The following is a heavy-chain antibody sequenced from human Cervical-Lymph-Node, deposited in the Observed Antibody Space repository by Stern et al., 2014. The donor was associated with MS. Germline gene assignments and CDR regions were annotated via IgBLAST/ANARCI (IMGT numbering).Heavy chain of an antibody. CDR3: AREVAGHRLGXXDX. CDR2: INPSGGST. D-gene: IGHD6-19*01. CDR1: GYTFTSYY. J-gene: IGHJ6*02. V-gene: IGHV1-46*01. Sequence: QLVESGAEVKTPGASVKLSFKASGYTFTSYYMHWVRPAPGQGLQWTGRINPSGGSTSYAQSIQGRVTVTRETSTSTVYMELSSLRSEDTAVYYWAREVAGHRLGXXDXWGQGTSVTVSS.